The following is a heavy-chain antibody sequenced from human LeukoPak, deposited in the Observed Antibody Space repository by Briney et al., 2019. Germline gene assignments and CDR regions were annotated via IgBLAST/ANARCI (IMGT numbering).Heavy chain of an antibody. D-gene: IGHD6-13*01. V-gene: IGHV3-43*02. Sequence: GGSLRLSCAASGFTFSDYSMNWVRQATGKGLEWVSYISSIGATIYYADSVKGRFTISRDNSKNSLYLQMNSLRAEDTALYYCAKDLGPGGQPALLPGYWGQGTLVTVSS. CDR1: GFTFSDYS. CDR2: ISSIGATI. CDR3: AKDLGPGGQPALLPGY. J-gene: IGHJ4*02.